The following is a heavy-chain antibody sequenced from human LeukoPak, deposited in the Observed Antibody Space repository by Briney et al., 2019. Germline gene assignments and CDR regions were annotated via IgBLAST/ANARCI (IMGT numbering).Heavy chain of an antibody. CDR1: GFMFSSNW. Sequence: GGSLRLSCAASGFMFSSNWMSWVRLAPGKGLEWVANIKEDGTETYYVDSVKGRFTISRDNSKNTLYLQMNSLRAEDTAVYYCAKDPYTVVVVTEFDYWGQGTLVTVSS. CDR3: AKDPYTVVVVTEFDY. V-gene: IGHV3-7*03. J-gene: IGHJ4*02. CDR2: IKEDGTET. D-gene: IGHD3-22*01.